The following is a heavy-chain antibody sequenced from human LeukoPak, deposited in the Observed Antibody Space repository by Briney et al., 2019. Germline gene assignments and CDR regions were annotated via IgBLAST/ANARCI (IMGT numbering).Heavy chain of an antibody. CDR3: ARVVQSTDSSGFYLPEYFQH. CDR2: IYHSGST. Sequence: SETLSLTCTVSGYSISSGYHWGWIRQPPGKGLEWIGSIYHSGSTYYNPSLKSRVTISVDTSKNQFSLKLRSATPADTAVYYCARVVQSTDSSGFYLPEYFQHWGQGTLVTVSS. V-gene: IGHV4-38-2*02. CDR1: GYSISSGYH. J-gene: IGHJ1*01. D-gene: IGHD3-22*01.